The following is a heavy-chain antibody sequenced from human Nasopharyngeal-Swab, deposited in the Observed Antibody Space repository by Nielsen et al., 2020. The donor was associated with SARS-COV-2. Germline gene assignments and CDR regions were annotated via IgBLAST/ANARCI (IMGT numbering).Heavy chain of an antibody. CDR3: ARVGGYYDSSGYYHYYYYMDV. CDR2: ISGSGGST. CDR1: GFTFNTYA. D-gene: IGHD3-22*01. Sequence: GESLKISCAASGFTFNTYAMSWVRQAPGKGLEWVSVISGSGGSTYYADSVKGRFTISRDNSKNTLYLQMNSLRAEDTAVYYCARVGGYYDSSGYYHYYYYMDVWGKGTTVTVSS. V-gene: IGHV3-23*01. J-gene: IGHJ6*03.